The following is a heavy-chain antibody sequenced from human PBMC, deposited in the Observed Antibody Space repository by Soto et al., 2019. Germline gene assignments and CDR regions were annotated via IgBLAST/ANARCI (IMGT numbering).Heavy chain of an antibody. J-gene: IGHJ4*02. CDR1: GYTFTSYY. V-gene: IGHV1-46*01. Sequence: GASVKVSCKASGYTFTSYYMHWVRQAPGQGLEWMGIINPSGGSTSYAQKFQGRVTMTRDTSTSTVYMELSSLRSEDTAVYYCARSGGIQLWSYYFDYWGQGTLVTVSS. D-gene: IGHD5-18*01. CDR3: ARSGGIQLWSYYFDY. CDR2: INPSGGST.